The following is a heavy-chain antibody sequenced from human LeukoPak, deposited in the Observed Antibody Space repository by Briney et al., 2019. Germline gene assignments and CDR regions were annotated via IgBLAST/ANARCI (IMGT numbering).Heavy chain of an antibody. V-gene: IGHV3-74*01. CDR1: GFTFSTYW. CDR3: ARSIVGAAFDS. D-gene: IGHD1-26*01. Sequence: GGSLRLSCAASGFTFSTYWMHWVRQAPGKGLAWVSRIDGDGSATNYADSVKGRFTISRDNAKNTLYLQMNSLRAEDTAVYYCARSIVGAAFDSWGQGTLVTVSS. CDR2: IDGDGSAT. J-gene: IGHJ4*02.